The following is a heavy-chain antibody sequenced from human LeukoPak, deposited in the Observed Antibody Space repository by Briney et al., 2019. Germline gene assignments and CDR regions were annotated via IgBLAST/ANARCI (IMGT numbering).Heavy chain of an antibody. CDR3: ARRPQARYIAVAGNDY. D-gene: IGHD6-19*01. CDR1: GGSISSGSYY. V-gene: IGHV4-61*02. Sequence: PSQTLSLTCTASGGSISSGSYYWSWIRQPAGKGLEWIGRIYTSGSTNYNPSLKSRVTISVDTSKNQFSLKLSSVTAADTAVYYCARRPQARYIAVAGNDYWGQGTLVTVSS. CDR2: IYTSGST. J-gene: IGHJ4*02.